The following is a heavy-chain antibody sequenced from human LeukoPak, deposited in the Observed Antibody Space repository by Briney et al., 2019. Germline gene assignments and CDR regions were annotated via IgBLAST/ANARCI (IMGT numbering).Heavy chain of an antibody. CDR3: ARDSISSGLQRFDY. J-gene: IGHJ4*02. Sequence: ASETLYLACTVSGVSISSYYWSWIRQPPGKGLEWIGYIYYSESTNYNPSLKSRVTISVDTSKNQFSLKLSSVTAADTAVYYCARDSISSGLQRFDYWGQGTLVTVSS. CDR2: IYYSEST. V-gene: IGHV4-59*01. CDR1: GVSISSYY. D-gene: IGHD6-19*01.